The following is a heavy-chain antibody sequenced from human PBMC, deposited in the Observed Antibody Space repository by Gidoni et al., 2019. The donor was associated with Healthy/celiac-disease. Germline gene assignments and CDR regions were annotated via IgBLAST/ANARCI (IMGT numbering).Heavy chain of an antibody. CDR3: ARGGAVAGMDAFDI. V-gene: IGHV4-34*01. D-gene: IGHD6-19*01. CDR1: GGSFSGYY. J-gene: IGHJ3*02. Sequence: QVQLQQCGAGLLQPSATLSLTCAVYGGSFSGYYWSWIRQPPGKGLEWIGEINHSGSTNYNPSLKSRVTISVDTSKNQFSLKLSSVTAADTAVYYCARGGAVAGMDAFDIWGQGTMVTVSS. CDR2: INHSGST.